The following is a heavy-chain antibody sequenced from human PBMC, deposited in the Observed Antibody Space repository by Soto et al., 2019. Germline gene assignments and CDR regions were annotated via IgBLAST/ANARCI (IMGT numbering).Heavy chain of an antibody. J-gene: IGHJ6*02. CDR2: IYPGDSDT. D-gene: IGHD6-13*01. CDR3: ASHSSSWSDFYYYYGMDV. V-gene: IGHV5-51*01. Sequence: PGESLKISWNGSGDSFTSYWICWVRQMPWKGLEWMGIIYPGDSDTRYSPSFQGQVTISADKSISTAYLQWSSLKASDTAMYYCASHSSSWSDFYYYYGMDVWGQGTTVTVSS. CDR1: GDSFTSYW.